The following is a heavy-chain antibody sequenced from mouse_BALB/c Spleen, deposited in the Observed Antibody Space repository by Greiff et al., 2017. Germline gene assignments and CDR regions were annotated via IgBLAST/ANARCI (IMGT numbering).Heavy chain of an antibody. CDR3: TRAGDYDGSDY. CDR2: ISSGGSYT. Sequence: EVKLMESGGGLVKPGGSLKLSCAASGFTFSSYTMSWVRQTPEKRLEWVATISSGGSYTYYPDSVKGRFTISRDNAKNTLYLQMSSLKSEDTAMYYCTRAGDYDGSDYWGQGTTLTVSS. V-gene: IGHV5-6-4*01. D-gene: IGHD1-2*01. J-gene: IGHJ2*01. CDR1: GFTFSSYT.